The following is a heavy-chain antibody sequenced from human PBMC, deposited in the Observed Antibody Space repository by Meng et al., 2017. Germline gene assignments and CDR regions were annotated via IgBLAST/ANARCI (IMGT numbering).Heavy chain of an antibody. Sequence: GESLKISCTASGFTLGDYAMSWFRQAPGKGLEWVGFIRSKAYGGTTEYAASVKGRFTISRDDSKSIAYLQMNSLKTEDTAVYYCTRGEEQWLVLYYFDYWGQGTLVTVSS. V-gene: IGHV3-49*03. D-gene: IGHD6-19*01. CDR2: IRSKAYGGTT. CDR1: GFTLGDYA. J-gene: IGHJ4*02. CDR3: TRGEEQWLVLYYFDY.